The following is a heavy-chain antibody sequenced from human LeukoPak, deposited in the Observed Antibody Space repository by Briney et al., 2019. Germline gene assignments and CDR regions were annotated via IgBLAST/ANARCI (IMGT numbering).Heavy chain of an antibody. V-gene: IGHV4-61*01. CDR3: ARENRGQTYGSLLDY. CDR2: IYYSGST. CDR1: GASVNSGSSY. J-gene: IGHJ4*02. Sequence: PPETLSLTCTVSGASVNSGSSYWSWIRQPPGKGPEWIGNIYYSGSTHYNPSLKSRVTMSLATSKNEFSLKLSSLTAADTAMYFCARENRGQTYGSLLDYWGQGTLVTVSS. D-gene: IGHD4-17*01.